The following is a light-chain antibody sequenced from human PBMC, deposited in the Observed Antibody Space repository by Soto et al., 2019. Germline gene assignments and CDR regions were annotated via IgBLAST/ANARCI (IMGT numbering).Light chain of an antibody. CDR3: KKYANRPT. V-gene: IGKV1-33*01. Sequence: DIQMTQSPFSLSASVGDRVTITCQASQDINNYLNWYQQKPGKAPKLLIYDASNLETGVTSRFSGSRSGTDFTFTISSLQTEDIEKYYCKKYANRPTFGQGTRLEIK. CDR1: QDINNY. J-gene: IGKJ5*01. CDR2: DAS.